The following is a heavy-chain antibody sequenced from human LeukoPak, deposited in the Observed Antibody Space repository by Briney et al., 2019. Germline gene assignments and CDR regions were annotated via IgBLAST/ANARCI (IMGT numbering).Heavy chain of an antibody. V-gene: IGHV3-21*01. J-gene: IGHJ3*02. D-gene: IGHD2-2*01. CDR1: GFTFSNAW. CDR2: ISSSSSYI. CDR3: ARYCSSTSCYAFDI. Sequence: GGSLRLSCAASGFTFSNAWMSWVRQAPGKGLEWVSSISSSSSYIYYADSVKGRFTISRDNAKNSLYLQMNSLRAEDTAVYYCARYCSSTSCYAFDIWGQGTMVTVSS.